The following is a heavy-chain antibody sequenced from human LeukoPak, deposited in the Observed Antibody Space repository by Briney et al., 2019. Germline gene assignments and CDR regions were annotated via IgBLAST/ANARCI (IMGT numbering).Heavy chain of an antibody. J-gene: IGHJ4*02. CDR2: IYSGGST. V-gene: IGHV3-53*04. D-gene: IGHD3-22*01. CDR3: ASGLAYYYDSSGGTLDY. Sequence: GGSLRLSCAASGFTVSSNYMSWVRQAPGKGLEWVSVIYSGGSTYYADSVKGRFTISRHNSKNTLYLQMNSLRAEDTAVYYCASGLAYYYDSSGGTLDYWGQGTLVTVSS. CDR1: GFTVSSNY.